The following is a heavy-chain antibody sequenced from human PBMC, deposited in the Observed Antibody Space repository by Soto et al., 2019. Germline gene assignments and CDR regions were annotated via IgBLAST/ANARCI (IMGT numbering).Heavy chain of an antibody. J-gene: IGHJ4*02. Sequence: SETLSLTCTVSGGSISSSSYYWGWIRQPPGKGLEWIGYIYYSGSTYYNPSLKSRVTISVDTSKNQFSLKLSSVTAADTAVYYCARSRTYYDFWSGYHFDYWGQGTLVTVSS. CDR1: GGSISSSSYY. V-gene: IGHV4-30-4*08. D-gene: IGHD3-3*01. CDR3: ARSRTYYDFWSGYHFDY. CDR2: IYYSGST.